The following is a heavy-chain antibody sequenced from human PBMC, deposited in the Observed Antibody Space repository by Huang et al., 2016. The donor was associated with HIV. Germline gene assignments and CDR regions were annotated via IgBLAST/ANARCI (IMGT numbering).Heavy chain of an antibody. CDR1: GGSFTNYY. V-gene: IGHV4-34*01. Sequence: QQQLQQWGAGLLKPSETLSLTCAVYGGSFTNYYWGWIRQPQGKGREWIGEVKNGGSTQYSPSLKRRVTISLDTSKNQVSLKLTSVRSADTAVYYCVRGPRYVSADWYARLRNYWFFDLWGRGSLVSVSS. J-gene: IGHJ2*01. D-gene: IGHD3-9*01. CDR3: VRGPRYVSADWYARLRNYWFFDL. CDR2: VKNGGST.